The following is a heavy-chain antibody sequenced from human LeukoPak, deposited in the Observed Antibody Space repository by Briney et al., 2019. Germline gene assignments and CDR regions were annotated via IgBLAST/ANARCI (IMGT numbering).Heavy chain of an antibody. V-gene: IGHV1-69*05. CDR2: IIPIFGTA. J-gene: IGHJ4*02. Sequence: ASVKVSCKASGGTFSSYAISWVRQAPGQGLEWMGGIIPIFGTANYAQKFQGRVTITTDESTSTAYMELSRLRSDDTAVYYCARDLGIYYDSSGYYQVYWGQGTLVTVSS. D-gene: IGHD3-22*01. CDR1: GGTFSSYA. CDR3: ARDLGIYYDSSGYYQVY.